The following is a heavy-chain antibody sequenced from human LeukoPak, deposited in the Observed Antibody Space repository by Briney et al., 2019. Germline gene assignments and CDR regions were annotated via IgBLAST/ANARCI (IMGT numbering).Heavy chain of an antibody. D-gene: IGHD3-10*01. Sequence: GASVKVSCKASGYTFTGYYMHWVRQAPGQGLEWMGWINPNSGGTNYAQKFQGRVTMTRDTSISTAYMELSRLRSDDTAVYYCARDLFHYYGSGSLNDYWGQGTRVTVSS. J-gene: IGHJ4*02. CDR1: GYTFTGYY. V-gene: IGHV1-2*02. CDR2: INPNSGGT. CDR3: ARDLFHYYGSGSLNDY.